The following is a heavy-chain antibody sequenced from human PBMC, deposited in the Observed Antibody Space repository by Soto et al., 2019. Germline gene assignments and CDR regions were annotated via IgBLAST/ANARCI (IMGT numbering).Heavy chain of an antibody. CDR1: GGSISSGDYY. J-gene: IGHJ6*02. CDR2: IYYSGST. D-gene: IGHD6-6*01. V-gene: IGHV4-30-4*01. CDR3: ARVSASSSTYGMDV. Sequence: SETLSLTCTVSGGSISSGDYYWSWIRQPPGKGLEWIGYIYYSGSTYYNPSLKSRVTISVDTSKNQFSLKLSSVTAADTAVYYCARVSASSSTYGMDVWGQGTTVTVSS.